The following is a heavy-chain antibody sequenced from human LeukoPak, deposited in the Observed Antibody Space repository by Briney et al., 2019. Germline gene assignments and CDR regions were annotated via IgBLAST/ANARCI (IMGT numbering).Heavy chain of an antibody. J-gene: IGHJ3*02. V-gene: IGHV4-61*01. CDR2: IYYSGST. Sequence: SETLSLTCTVSGGSISSSSYYWSWIRQPPGKGLEWIGYIYYSGSTNYNPSLKSRVTISVDTSKNQFSLKLSSVTAADTAVYYCARALDPLGDCAFDIWGQGTMVTVSS. CDR1: GGSISSSSYY. D-gene: IGHD3-16*01. CDR3: ARALDPLGDCAFDI.